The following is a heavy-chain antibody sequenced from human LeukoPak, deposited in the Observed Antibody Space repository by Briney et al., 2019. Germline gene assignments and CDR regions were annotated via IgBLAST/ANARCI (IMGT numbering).Heavy chain of an antibody. CDR3: ARELHRKRGYSYGYFPHTHTMDV. D-gene: IGHD5-18*01. V-gene: IGHV1-2*06. CDR1: GYTFTGYY. CDR2: INPNSGGT. J-gene: IGHJ6*04. Sequence: ASVKVSCKASGYTFTGYYMHWVRQAPGQGLEWMGRINPNSGGTNYAQKFQGRVTMTRDTSISTAYMELSRLRSDDTAVYYCARELHRKRGYSYGYFPHTHTMDVWGKGTTVTVSS.